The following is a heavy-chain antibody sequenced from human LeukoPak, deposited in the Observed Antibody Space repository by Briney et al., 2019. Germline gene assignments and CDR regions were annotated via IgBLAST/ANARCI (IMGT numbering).Heavy chain of an antibody. D-gene: IGHD5-18*01. J-gene: IGHJ4*02. V-gene: IGHV3-23*01. CDR3: AKGSGRGYSYGLDN. CDR1: GFTVISNY. CDR2: ISSSGGST. Sequence: GGSLRLSCAASGFTVISNYMSWVRQAPGKGLEWVSVISSSGGSTYYADSVKGRFTISRDSSKNTLYLQMNSLRAEDTALYYCAKGSGRGYSYGLDNWGQGTLVTVSS.